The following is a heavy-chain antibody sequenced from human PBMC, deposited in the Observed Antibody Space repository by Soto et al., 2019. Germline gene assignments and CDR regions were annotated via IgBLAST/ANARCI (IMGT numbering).Heavy chain of an antibody. V-gene: IGHV1-58*01. CDR3: AAEIYSGGDCCHFDY. D-gene: IGHD2-21*02. CDR1: GFTFSNSA. Sequence: SVKVSCKTSGFTFSNSAVQWVRQARGQRLEWMGWIVVGAGNTNYLQSLRERITITRDTSTGTAYMELSSLRSEDTAVYYCAAEIYSGGDCCHFDYWG. J-gene: IGHJ4*01. CDR2: IVVGAGNT.